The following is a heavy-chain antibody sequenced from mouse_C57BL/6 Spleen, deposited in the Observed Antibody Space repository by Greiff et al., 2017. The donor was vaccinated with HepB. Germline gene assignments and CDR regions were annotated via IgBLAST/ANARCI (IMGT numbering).Heavy chain of an antibody. CDR1: GYTFTSYW. J-gene: IGHJ4*01. CDR3: ARDSNSAMDY. CDR2: IHPNSGST. V-gene: IGHV1-64*01. D-gene: IGHD2-5*01. Sequence: QVHVKQSGAELVKPGASVKLSCKASGYTFTSYWMHWVKQRPGQGLEWIGMIHPNSGSTNYNEKFKSKATLTVDKSSSTAYMQLSSLTSEDSAVYYCARDSNSAMDYWGQGTSVTVSS.